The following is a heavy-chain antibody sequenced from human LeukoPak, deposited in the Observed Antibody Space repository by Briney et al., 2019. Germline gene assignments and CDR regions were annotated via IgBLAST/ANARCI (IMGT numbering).Heavy chain of an antibody. CDR1: GDSVSSNSVA. CDR2: TYYRSKWYN. V-gene: IGHV6-1*01. J-gene: IGHJ4*02. Sequence: SQTLSLTCAISGDSVSSNSVAWNWIRQSPSRGLEWLGRTYYRSKWYNDYAVSVKSRIIINPDTSKNQFSLQLNSVTPDDTAVYYCARQLGSFDYWGQGTLVTVSS. D-gene: IGHD6-13*01. CDR3: ARQLGSFDY.